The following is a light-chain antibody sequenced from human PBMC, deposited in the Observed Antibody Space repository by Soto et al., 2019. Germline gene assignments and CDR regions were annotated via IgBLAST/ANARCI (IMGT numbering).Light chain of an antibody. J-gene: IGKJ1*01. V-gene: IGKV1-5*01. CDR2: DAS. CDR3: QQYNSYSWT. CDR1: QSISRW. Sequence: DIQMTQSPYTLYAYVGDRVTKTCRAIQSISRWLAWYQQKPGKAPKLLIYDASSLESGVPSRFSGSGSGTEFTLTISSLQPDDFATYYCQQYNSYSWTFGQGTKVDIK.